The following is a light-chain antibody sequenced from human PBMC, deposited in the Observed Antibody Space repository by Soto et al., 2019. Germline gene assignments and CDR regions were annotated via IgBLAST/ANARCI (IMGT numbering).Light chain of an antibody. CDR3: CSYAGSKV. CDR1: SSDVGSYNL. V-gene: IGLV2-23*01. CDR2: EGS. Sequence: QSVLTQPASVSGSPGQSITISCTGTSSDVGSYNLVSWYQQHPGKATKLMIYEGSKRPSGVSNRFSGSKSGNTASLTISGLQAEDEAYYYCCSYAGSKVFGTGTKLTVL. J-gene: IGLJ1*01.